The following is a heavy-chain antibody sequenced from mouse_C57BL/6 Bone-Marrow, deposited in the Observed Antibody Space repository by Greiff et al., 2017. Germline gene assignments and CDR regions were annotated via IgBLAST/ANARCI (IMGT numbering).Heavy chain of an antibody. J-gene: IGHJ3*01. CDR3: ARRQIYDGYDETDAFAY. D-gene: IGHD2-3*01. CDR1: GYTFTSYG. V-gene: IGHV1-81*01. CDR2: IYPRSGNT. Sequence: QVQLQQSGAELARPGASVKLSCKASGYTFTSYGISWVKQSTGQGLEWIGEIYPRSGNTYYNEKFKGKATLTADKSSSTAYMELRSLTSEDSAVYFCARRQIYDGYDETDAFAYWGQGTLVTVSA.